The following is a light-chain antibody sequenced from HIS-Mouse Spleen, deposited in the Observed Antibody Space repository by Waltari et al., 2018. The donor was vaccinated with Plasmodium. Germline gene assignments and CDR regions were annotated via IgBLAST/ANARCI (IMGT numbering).Light chain of an antibody. CDR1: ALPKKY. J-gene: IGLJ3*02. V-gene: IGLV3-10*01. Sequence: SYELTQPPSVSVSPGQTARITCSGDALPKKYAYWYQQKSGQAPVLVIYEDSKRPSGIPERFSGSSSGTMATLTICCAQVEDEADYYCYSTDSSGNHRVFGGGTKLTVL. CDR2: EDS. CDR3: YSTDSSGNHRV.